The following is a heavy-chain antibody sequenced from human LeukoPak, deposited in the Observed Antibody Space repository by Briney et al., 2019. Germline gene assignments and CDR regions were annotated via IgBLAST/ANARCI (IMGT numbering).Heavy chain of an antibody. Sequence: SVKVSCKASGGTFSSYAISWVRQAPGQGLEWMGGIIPIFGTANYAQKFQGRVTITADESTSTAYMELSSLRSEDTAVYYCARVYDILTGYYGMDVWGQGTTVTVSS. V-gene: IGHV1-69*13. CDR2: IIPIFGTA. D-gene: IGHD3-9*01. CDR3: ARVYDILTGYYGMDV. CDR1: GGTFSSYA. J-gene: IGHJ6*02.